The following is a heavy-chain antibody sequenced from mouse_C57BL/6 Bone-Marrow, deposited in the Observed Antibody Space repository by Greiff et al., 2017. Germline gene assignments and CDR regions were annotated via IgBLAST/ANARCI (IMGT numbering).Heavy chain of an antibody. CDR3: ARSIVSYYFDY. V-gene: IGHV1-9*01. CDR2: ILPGSGST. D-gene: IGHD2-5*01. CDR1: GYTFTGYW. Sequence: VQLQQSGAELMKPGASVKLSCKATGYTFTGYWIEWVKQMPGHGLEWIGEILPGSGSTNYIEKFKGKATFTTDTSSNTAYMQLSSLTTEDSAIYYCARSIVSYYFDYWGRGTTLTVSS. J-gene: IGHJ2*01.